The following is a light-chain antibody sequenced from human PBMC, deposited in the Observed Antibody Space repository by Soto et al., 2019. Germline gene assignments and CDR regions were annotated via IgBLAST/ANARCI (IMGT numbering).Light chain of an antibody. V-gene: IGKV3-20*01. J-gene: IGKJ1*01. CDR2: DAS. CDR1: QSVSSN. CDR3: QQYGSSPGT. Sequence: ENVLTQSPATLSLSPGERATLSCRASQSVSSNLAWYQQKPGQAPRLLIYDASNRATGIPDRFSGSGSGTDFTLTISRLEPEDFAVYYCQQYGSSPGTFGQGTKVDI.